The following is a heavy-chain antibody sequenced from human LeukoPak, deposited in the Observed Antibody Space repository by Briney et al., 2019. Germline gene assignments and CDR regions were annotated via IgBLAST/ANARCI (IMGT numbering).Heavy chain of an antibody. CDR3: TTDTKRYDYVWGSYRDFDY. Sequence: GGSLGLSCAASGFTFSNAWMSWVRQAPGKGLEWVGRIKSKTDGGTTDYAAPVKGRFTISRDDSKNTLYLQMNSLKTEDTAVYYCTTDTKRYDYVWGSYRDFDYWGQGTLVTVSS. D-gene: IGHD3-16*02. V-gene: IGHV3-15*01. CDR1: GFTFSNAW. CDR2: IKSKTDGGTT. J-gene: IGHJ4*02.